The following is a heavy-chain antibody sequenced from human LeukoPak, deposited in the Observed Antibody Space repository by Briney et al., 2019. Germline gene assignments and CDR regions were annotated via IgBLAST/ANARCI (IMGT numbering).Heavy chain of an antibody. CDR1: GYTLTELS. CDR3: ATANRFTRDSSGYYPDS. V-gene: IGHV1-24*01. CDR2: FDPEDGEI. Sequence: ASVKVSFEVSGYTLTELSTHGERQAPGKGLEWMGGFDPEDGEIVYAQNFQGRVTMTEDTSTDTAYMELSSLRSEDTAIYYCATANRFTRDSSGYYPDSWGQGTLVTVSS. D-gene: IGHD3-22*01. J-gene: IGHJ4*02.